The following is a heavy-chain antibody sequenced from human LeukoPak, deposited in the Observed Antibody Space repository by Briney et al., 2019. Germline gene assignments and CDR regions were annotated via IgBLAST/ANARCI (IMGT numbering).Heavy chain of an antibody. J-gene: IGHJ6*03. CDR3: ARVLSGRGSLYSYYYYMDV. Sequence: HPGGSLRLSCAASGFTVSSNYMSWVRQAPGKGLEWVSVIYSGGRTYYGDSVKGRFTFSRDNSKNTLYLQMNSLRAEDTAVYYCARVLSGRGSLYSYYYYMDVWGKGTTVTISS. CDR1: GFTVSSNY. V-gene: IGHV3-53*01. D-gene: IGHD3-10*01. CDR2: IYSGGRT.